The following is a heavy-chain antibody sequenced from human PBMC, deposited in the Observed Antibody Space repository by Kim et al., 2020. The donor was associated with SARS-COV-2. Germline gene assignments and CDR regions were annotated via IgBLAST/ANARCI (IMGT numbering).Heavy chain of an antibody. J-gene: IGHJ4*02. V-gene: IGHV4-34*01. Sequence: NPSLKSRVTISVDTSKNQFSLKLSSVTAADTAVYYCARGGEQQLVLPFDYWGQGTLVTVSS. D-gene: IGHD6-13*01. CDR3: ARGGEQQLVLPFDY.